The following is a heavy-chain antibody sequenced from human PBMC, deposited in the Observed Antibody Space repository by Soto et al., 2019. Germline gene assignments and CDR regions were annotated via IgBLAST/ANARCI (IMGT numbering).Heavy chain of an antibody. CDR2: ISGSGGST. V-gene: IGHV3-23*01. D-gene: IGHD3-3*01. Sequence: GGSLRLSCAASGFTFSSYAMSWVRQAPGKGLEWVSAISGSGGSTYYADSVKGRFTISRDNSKNTLYLQMNSLRAEDTAVYYCAKRPGLRFLEWLPQDAFDIWGQGTMVTVSS. CDR1: GFTFSSYA. J-gene: IGHJ3*02. CDR3: AKRPGLRFLEWLPQDAFDI.